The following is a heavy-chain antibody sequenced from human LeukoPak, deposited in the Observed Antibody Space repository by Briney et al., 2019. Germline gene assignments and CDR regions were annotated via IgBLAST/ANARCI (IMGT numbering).Heavy chain of an antibody. CDR3: ARLGDTAMVNY. D-gene: IGHD5-18*01. J-gene: IGHJ4*02. CDR2: MNPNSGNA. Sequence: GASVKVSCKASGYTFTSYDINWVRQATGQGLEWMGWMNPNSGNAGYAQKFQGRVTMTRNTSISTAYMELSSLGSEDTAVYYCARLGDTAMVNYWGQGTLVTVSS. V-gene: IGHV1-8*01. CDR1: GYTFTSYD.